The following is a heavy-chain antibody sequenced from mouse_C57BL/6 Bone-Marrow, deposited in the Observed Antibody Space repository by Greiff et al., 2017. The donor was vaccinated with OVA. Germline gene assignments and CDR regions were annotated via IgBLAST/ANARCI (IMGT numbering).Heavy chain of an antibody. J-gene: IGHJ2*01. CDR1: GFTFSDYY. Sequence: EVQGVESGGGLVQPGGSLKLSCAASGFTFSDYYMYWVRQTPEKRLEWVAYISNGGGSTYYPDTVKGRFTISRDNAKNTLYLQMSRLKSEDTAMYYCARHYYGSSYYYFDYWGQGTTLTVSS. CDR3: ARHYYGSSYYYFDY. V-gene: IGHV5-12*01. D-gene: IGHD1-1*01. CDR2: ISNGGGST.